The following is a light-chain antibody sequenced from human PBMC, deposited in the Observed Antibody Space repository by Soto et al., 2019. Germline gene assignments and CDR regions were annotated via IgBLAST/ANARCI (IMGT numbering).Light chain of an antibody. CDR2: DVS. CDR3: SSSRSRGTTYV. J-gene: IGLJ1*01. Sequence: QSALTQPASVSGSPGQSITISCTGTSSDVGGYDYVSWYQQYPGKAPKLIIYDVSNRPSGLSTRFSGSKSGNTASLTISGLQTEDEADYFGSSSRSRGTTYVFGTGTKVPVL. CDR1: SSDVGGYDY. V-gene: IGLV2-14*01.